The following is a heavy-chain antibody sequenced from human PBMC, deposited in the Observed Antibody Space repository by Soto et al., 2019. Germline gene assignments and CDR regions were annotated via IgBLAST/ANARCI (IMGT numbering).Heavy chain of an antibody. Sequence: SEALSLTCTVSGGSIKMGGYYWGWIRQPPGKGLEWLATIYYSGTTYYNPSLKSRLTISVDTSKNHFSLDLSSVTAADTAFYYCARLAYRDYSTWGPGTLVTVSS. D-gene: IGHD4-4*01. J-gene: IGHJ4*02. CDR2: IYYSGTT. V-gene: IGHV4-39*02. CDR1: GGSIKMGGYY. CDR3: ARLAYRDYST.